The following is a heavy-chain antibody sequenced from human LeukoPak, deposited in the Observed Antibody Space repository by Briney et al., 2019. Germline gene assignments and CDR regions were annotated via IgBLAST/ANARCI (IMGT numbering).Heavy chain of an antibody. Sequence: PGGSLRLSCAASGFSFSSYWMHWVRQAPGKGLVWVSRIDSDGSSTSYVDSVKGRFTISRDNAKNTLYLQMNSLRAEDTAVYYCAKADGGQWPSSYYYYYMDVWGKGTTVTVSS. J-gene: IGHJ6*03. CDR1: GFSFSSYW. CDR2: IDSDGSST. D-gene: IGHD6-19*01. CDR3: AKADGGQWPSSYYYYYMDV. V-gene: IGHV3-74*01.